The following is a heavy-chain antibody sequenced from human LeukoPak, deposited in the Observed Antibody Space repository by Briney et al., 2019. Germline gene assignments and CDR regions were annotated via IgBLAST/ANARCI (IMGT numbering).Heavy chain of an antibody. CDR1: GFTFSDYY. J-gene: IGHJ4*02. V-gene: IGHV3-11*06. D-gene: IGHD6-19*01. Sequence: GGSLRLSCAASGFTFSDYYMSWVRQAPGKGLEWVSYISSSSSYTNYADSVKGRFTITRDNAKNTLYLQMNSLRAEDTAVYYCARVGWSLYYFDYWGQGTLVTVSS. CDR2: ISSSSSYT. CDR3: ARVGWSLYYFDY.